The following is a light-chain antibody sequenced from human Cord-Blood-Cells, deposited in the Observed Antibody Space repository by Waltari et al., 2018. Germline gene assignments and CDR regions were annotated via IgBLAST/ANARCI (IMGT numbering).Light chain of an antibody. CDR1: SSNIWAGYD. V-gene: IGLV1-40*01. CDR3: QSYDSSLSAYV. J-gene: IGLJ1*01. CDR2: GNS. Sequence: QSVLTQPPSVSGAPGQSVTISCTGSSSNIWAGYDVHWYEQLPGTAPKILIYGNSDRLSGVPARSSGSRTGTSASLSITGLQAEDEADYYCQSYDSSLSAYVFGTGTKVTVL.